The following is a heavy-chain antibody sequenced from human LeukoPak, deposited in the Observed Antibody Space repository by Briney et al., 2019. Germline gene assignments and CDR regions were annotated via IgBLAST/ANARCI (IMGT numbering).Heavy chain of an antibody. CDR1: GFTFSSYW. Sequence: TGGSLRLSCSASGFTFSSYWMHWVREAPGKGLGWVSRINTDGSSTTYADSVKGRFTISRDNAKNTLYLQMNSLRAEDTAVYYCARDKSYTMDVWGQGTTVTVSS. CDR2: INTDGSST. V-gene: IGHV3-74*01. D-gene: IGHD4-11*01. J-gene: IGHJ6*02. CDR3: ARDKSYTMDV.